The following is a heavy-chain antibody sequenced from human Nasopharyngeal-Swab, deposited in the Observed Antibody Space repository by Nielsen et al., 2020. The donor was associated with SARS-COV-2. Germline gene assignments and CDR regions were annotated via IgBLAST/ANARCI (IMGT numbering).Heavy chain of an antibody. CDR2: ISYDGSNK. CDR1: GFTFSSYG. J-gene: IGHJ4*02. V-gene: IGHV3-30*18. CDR3: AKGYFLDY. Sequence: GESLKISCAASGFTFSSYGMHWVRQAPGKGLEWVAVISYDGSNKYYADSVKGRFTISTDNSKNTLYLQMNSLRAEDTALYYCAKGYFLDYWGQGTLVTVSS. D-gene: IGHD2/OR15-2a*01.